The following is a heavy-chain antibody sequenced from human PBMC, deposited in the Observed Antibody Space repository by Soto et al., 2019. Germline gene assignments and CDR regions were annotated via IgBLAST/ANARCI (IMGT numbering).Heavy chain of an antibody. D-gene: IGHD3-22*01. Sequence: GGSLRLSCTTSGFTFDNFAMSWVCQAPGRGLEWVSAISGGGGGKYYADSVKGRFIISRDNSKNTVYLQLNGLRTEDTAVYYCAKDVHYDSSGGLDYWGQGTRVTVSS. V-gene: IGHV3-23*01. CDR1: GFTFDNFA. CDR3: AKDVHYDSSGGLDY. J-gene: IGHJ4*02. CDR2: ISGGGGGK.